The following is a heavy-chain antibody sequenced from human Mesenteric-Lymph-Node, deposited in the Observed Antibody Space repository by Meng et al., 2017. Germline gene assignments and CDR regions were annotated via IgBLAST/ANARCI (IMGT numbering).Heavy chain of an antibody. D-gene: IGHD3-10*01. J-gene: IGHJ3*02. CDR2: INSDGSST. CDR1: GFTFSSYW. V-gene: IGHV3-74*01. Sequence: GGSLRLSCAASGFTFSSYWMHWVRQAPGKGLVWVSRINSDGSSTSYADSVKGRFTISRDNAKNTLYLQMNSLRAEDTAVYYCARENMVRGVIDWVDAFDIWGQGTMVTVSS. CDR3: ARENMVRGVIDWVDAFDI.